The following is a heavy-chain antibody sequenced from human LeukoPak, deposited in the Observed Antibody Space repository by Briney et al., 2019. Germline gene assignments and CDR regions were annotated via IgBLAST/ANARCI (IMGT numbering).Heavy chain of an antibody. Sequence: SVKVSCKASGGTFSSYAISWVRQAPGQGLEWMGRIIPILGIANYAQKFQGRVTITADKSTSTAYMELSSLRSEDTAVYYCARALWRVLTGLNWFDPWGQGALVTVSS. D-gene: IGHD3-9*01. J-gene: IGHJ5*02. CDR2: IIPILGIA. CDR3: ARALWRVLTGLNWFDP. V-gene: IGHV1-69*04. CDR1: GGTFSSYA.